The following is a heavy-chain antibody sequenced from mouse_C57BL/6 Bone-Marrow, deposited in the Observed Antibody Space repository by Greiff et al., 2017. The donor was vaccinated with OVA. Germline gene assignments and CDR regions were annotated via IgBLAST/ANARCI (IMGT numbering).Heavy chain of an antibody. Sequence: EVQVVESEGGLVQPGSSMKLSCTASGFTFSDYYMAWVRQAPEKGLEWVANINYDGSSTYYMDSLKSRFIISRDNAENMLYLHVSSLKSEDTATYYCAREECFSFAYWGQGTLVTVSA. J-gene: IGHJ3*01. CDR3: AREECFSFAY. V-gene: IGHV5-16*01. CDR2: INYDGSST. CDR1: GFTFSDYY.